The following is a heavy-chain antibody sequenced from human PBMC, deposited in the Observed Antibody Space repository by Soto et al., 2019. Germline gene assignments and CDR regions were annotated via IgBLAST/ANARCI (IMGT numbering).Heavy chain of an antibody. J-gene: IGHJ5*02. Sequence: QLQLQESGPGLVKPSETLSLTCTVSGGSISSFNYFWGWIRQPPGKGLEWIGSLYYSGNTYYNPSRQSRVTISVDTSKKQCTLTLRSVTAADTAVDYCARGGGSTFNWFDPWGQGTLVTVSP. D-gene: IGHD2-15*01. CDR1: GGSISSFNYF. CDR3: ARGGGSTFNWFDP. CDR2: LYYSGNT. V-gene: IGHV4-39*01.